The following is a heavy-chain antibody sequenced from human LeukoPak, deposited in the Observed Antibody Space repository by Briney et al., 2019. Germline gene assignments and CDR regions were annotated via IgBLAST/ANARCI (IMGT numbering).Heavy chain of an antibody. V-gene: IGHV4-4*02. D-gene: IGHD3-10*01. J-gene: IGHJ3*02. CDR3: AKSNGYGLVDI. Sequence: SETLSLTCAVSGDSLNTNTWWSWVRQPPGKGLEWTGEIFHSGSTNYHPSLESRLTISMDKSKNSYSLRLTSVTAADTAVYYCAKSNGYGLVDIWGQGTMVTVSS. CDR2: IFHSGST. CDR1: GDSLNTNTW.